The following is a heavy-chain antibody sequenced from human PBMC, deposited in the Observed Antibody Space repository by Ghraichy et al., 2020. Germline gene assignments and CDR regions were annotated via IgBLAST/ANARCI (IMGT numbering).Heavy chain of an antibody. D-gene: IGHD1-26*01. CDR2: ISSGSSYI. V-gene: IGHV3-21*01. J-gene: IGHJ6*02. CDR1: GFTFSSYS. Sequence: GGSLRLSCAASGFTFSSYSMNWVRQAPGKGLEWVSSISSGSSYIYYADSVKGRFTISRDNAKNSLYLQMNSLRAEDTAVYYCARGSYAPPRMDVWGQGTTVTVSS. CDR3: ARGSYAPPRMDV.